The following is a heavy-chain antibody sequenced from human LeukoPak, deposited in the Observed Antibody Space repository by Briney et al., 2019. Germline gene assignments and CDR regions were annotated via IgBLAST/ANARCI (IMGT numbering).Heavy chain of an antibody. CDR1: GYSFTSYW. CDR3: ARPLCTTTSCQLGFDY. J-gene: IGHJ4*01. V-gene: IGHV5-51*01. CDR2: IYPGDSDT. Sequence: GESLMISCMASGYSFTSYWIAWVRQMPGKGLEWMGIIYPGDSDTRYSPSFQGQVTISADKSINTAYLQWNSLKASDTATYYCARPLCTTTSCQLGFDYWGQGTLVTVSS. D-gene: IGHD2-2*01.